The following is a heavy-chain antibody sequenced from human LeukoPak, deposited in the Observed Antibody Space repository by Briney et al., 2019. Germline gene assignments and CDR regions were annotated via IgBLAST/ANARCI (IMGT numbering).Heavy chain of an antibody. D-gene: IGHD5-18*01. CDR3: ARDLAMVTSAAFNI. Sequence: RPSETLSLTCTVSGGSISSYYWSWIRQPPGKGLEWIGYIYYSGSTKYNPTLKRRVTISVDTSKNQFSLKLSSVTAADTAVYYCARDLAMVTSAAFNIWGQGTMVTVSS. J-gene: IGHJ3*02. V-gene: IGHV4-59*01. CDR1: GGSISSYY. CDR2: IYYSGST.